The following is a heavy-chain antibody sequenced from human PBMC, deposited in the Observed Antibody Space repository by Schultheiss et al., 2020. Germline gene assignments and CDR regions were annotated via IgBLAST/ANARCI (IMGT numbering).Heavy chain of an antibody. J-gene: IGHJ5*02. Sequence: SETLSLTCTVSGGSISSSSYYWGWIRQPPGKGLEWIGSIYYSGSTYYNPSLKSRVTISVDTSKNQFSLKLSSVTAADTAVYYCARRRYSYGYPIKYSWFDPWGQGTLVTVSS. CDR3: ARRRYSYGYPIKYSWFDP. CDR2: IYYSGST. V-gene: IGHV4-39*01. CDR1: GGSISSSSYY. D-gene: IGHD5-18*01.